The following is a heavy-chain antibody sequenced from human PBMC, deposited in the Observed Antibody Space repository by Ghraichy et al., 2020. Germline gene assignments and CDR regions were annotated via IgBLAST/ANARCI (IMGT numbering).Heavy chain of an antibody. Sequence: ESLNISCAASGFTFSSYSMNWVRQAPGKGLEWVSSISSSSSYIYYADSVKGRFTISRDNAKNSLYLQMNSLRAEDTAVYYCARDQEGDAFDIWGQGTMVTVSS. CDR1: GFTFSSYS. V-gene: IGHV3-21*01. J-gene: IGHJ3*02. CDR3: ARDQEGDAFDI. CDR2: ISSSSSYI.